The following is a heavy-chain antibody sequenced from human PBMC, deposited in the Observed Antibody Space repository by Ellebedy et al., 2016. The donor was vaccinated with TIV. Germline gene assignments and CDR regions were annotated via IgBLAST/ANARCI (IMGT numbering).Heavy chain of an antibody. CDR1: GGTFSSYA. CDR2: IIPIFGTA. V-gene: IGHV1-69*13. Sequence: SVKVSCXASGGTFSSYAISWVRQAPGQGLEWMGGIIPIFGTANYAQKFQGRVTITADESTSTAYMELSSLRSEDTAVYYCALDSRNWFDPWGQGTLVTVSS. D-gene: IGHD6-13*01. CDR3: ALDSRNWFDP. J-gene: IGHJ5*02.